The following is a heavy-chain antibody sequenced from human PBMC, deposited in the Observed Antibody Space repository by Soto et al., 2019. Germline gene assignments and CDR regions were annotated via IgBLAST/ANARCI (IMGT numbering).Heavy chain of an antibody. V-gene: IGHV3-9*01. D-gene: IGHD3-10*01. J-gene: IGHJ6*02. CDR1: GFTFDDYA. CDR3: AKAHYGSGSYYNDYYSGMDV. Sequence: PGGSLRLSCAASGFTFDDYAMHWVRQAPGKGLEWVSGISWNSGSIGYADSVKGRFTISRDNAKNSLYLQMNSLRAEDTALYYCAKAHYGSGSYYNDYYSGMDVWGQGTTVTVYS. CDR2: ISWNSGSI.